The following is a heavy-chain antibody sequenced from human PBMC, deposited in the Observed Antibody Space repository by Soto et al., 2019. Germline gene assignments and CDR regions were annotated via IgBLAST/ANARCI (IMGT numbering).Heavy chain of an antibody. J-gene: IGHJ5*02. CDR3: ARVKLGSYDWVDP. D-gene: IGHD3-16*01. CDR1: GFTFSSYW. Sequence: EVQLVESGGGLVQPGGSLRLSCAASGFTFSSYWMHWVRQVPGEGLMWVSRINPDGGRTNYADSVKGRFTISRDNAKNTLYLQMYSLRAEDTAVYYCARVKLGSYDWVDPWGQGTLVTVSS. V-gene: IGHV3-74*01. CDR2: INPDGGRT.